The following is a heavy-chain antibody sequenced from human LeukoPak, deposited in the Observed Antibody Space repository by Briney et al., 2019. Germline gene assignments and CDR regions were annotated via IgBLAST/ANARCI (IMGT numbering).Heavy chain of an antibody. CDR1: GGSFSGYY. V-gene: IGHV4-34*01. CDR2: INHSGST. J-gene: IGHJ5*02. D-gene: IGHD2-15*01. Sequence: SETLSLTCAVYGGSFSGYYWSWIRQPPGKGLEWIGEINHSGSTNYNPSLKSRVTISVDTSKNQFSLKLSSVTAADTAVYYCARRWGPVVVVVAASINWFDPWGQGTLVTVSS. CDR3: ARRWGPVVVVVAASINWFDP.